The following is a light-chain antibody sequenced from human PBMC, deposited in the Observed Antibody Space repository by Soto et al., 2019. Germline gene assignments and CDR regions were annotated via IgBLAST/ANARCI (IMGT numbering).Light chain of an antibody. CDR1: QRITTY. V-gene: IGKV1-39*01. CDR3: QQTYSTPYT. J-gene: IGKJ2*01. CDR2: TSG. Sequence: IQMTQAPSSLPASLGDRVTITCRASQRITTYLNWYQQKPGNAPKLLITTSGTLQRGVPSRFSGSGSGTDFTLTITSLQREDFATYFCQQTYSTPYTFGQGTKLEIK.